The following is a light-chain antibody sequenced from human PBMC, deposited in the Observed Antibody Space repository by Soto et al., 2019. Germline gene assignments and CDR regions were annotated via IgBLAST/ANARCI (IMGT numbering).Light chain of an antibody. CDR3: QQRLSWPPFT. J-gene: IGKJ4*01. V-gene: IGKV3-11*01. Sequence: EIVLTQSPATLSLSPGERATLSCRASQSISRYLAWYQQKPGQAPRLLIHDASNRATGIPARFSGSGSETDFTLTISSLEPEDFAVYYCQQRLSWPPFTFGGGTKVENK. CDR1: QSISRY. CDR2: DAS.